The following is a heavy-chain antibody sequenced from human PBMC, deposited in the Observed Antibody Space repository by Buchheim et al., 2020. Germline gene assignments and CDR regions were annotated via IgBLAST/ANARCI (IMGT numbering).Heavy chain of an antibody. CDR2: MNPNSGNT. CDR3: ARGGSRYFDWLQHYYYYGMDV. V-gene: IGHV1-8*01. Sequence: QVQLVQSGAEVKKPGASVKVSCKASGYTFTSYDINWVRQATGQGLEWMGWMNPNSGNTGYAQKFQGRVTMTRNTSISTAYMELSSLRSEDTAVYYCARGGSRYFDWLQHYYYYGMDVWGQGTT. J-gene: IGHJ6*02. CDR1: GYTFTSYD. D-gene: IGHD3-9*01.